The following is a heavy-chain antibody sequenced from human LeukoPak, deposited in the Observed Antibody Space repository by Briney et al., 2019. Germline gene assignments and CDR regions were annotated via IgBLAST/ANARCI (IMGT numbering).Heavy chain of an antibody. CDR2: ISGSGGST. V-gene: IGHV3-23*01. D-gene: IGHD6-19*01. Sequence: GGSLRLSCAASGFTFSSYAMSWVGQAPGKGLEWVSAISGSGGSTYYADSVKGRFTISRDNSKNTRYLQMNSLRADDTAVYYCPKDDVAVAGPRWGQGTLVTVSS. CDR1: GFTFSSYA. CDR3: PKDDVAVAGPR. J-gene: IGHJ4*02.